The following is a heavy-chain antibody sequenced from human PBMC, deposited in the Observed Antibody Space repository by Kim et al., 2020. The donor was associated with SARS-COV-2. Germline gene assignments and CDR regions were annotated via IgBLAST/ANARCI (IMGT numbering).Heavy chain of an antibody. Sequence: ASVKVSCKASGYTFTSYAMHWVRQAPGQRLEWMGWINAGNGNTKYSQKFQGRVTITRDTSASTAYMELSSLRSEDTAVYYCAREEPSGIAVAGTEGYYYYGMDVWGQGTTVTVSS. CDR1: GYTFTSYA. J-gene: IGHJ6*02. CDR3: AREEPSGIAVAGTEGYYYYGMDV. V-gene: IGHV1-3*01. CDR2: INAGNGNT. D-gene: IGHD6-19*01.